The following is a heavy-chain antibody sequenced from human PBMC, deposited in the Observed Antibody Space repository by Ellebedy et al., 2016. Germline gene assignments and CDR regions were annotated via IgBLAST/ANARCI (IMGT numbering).Heavy chain of an antibody. CDR3: ARRMAVTTSNWFDT. CDR2: IYPGNSKT. CDR1: GYRFTNYW. V-gene: IGHV5-51*01. Sequence: GESLKISCKVSGYRFTNYWIGWVRQLPGKGLEWMGTIYPGNSKTFYSPSVQGQVTISADMSNNSVDLHWSSLEASDTAMYYCARRMAVTTSNWFDTWGQGTLVTVSS. D-gene: IGHD6-19*01. J-gene: IGHJ5*02.